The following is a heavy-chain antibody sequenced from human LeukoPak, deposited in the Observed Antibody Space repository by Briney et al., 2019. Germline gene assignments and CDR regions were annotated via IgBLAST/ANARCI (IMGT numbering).Heavy chain of an antibody. CDR2: IYYSGST. Sequence: PSETLSLTCTVSGGSISSYYWSWIRQPPGKGLEWIGYIYYSGSTNYNPSLKSRVTISVDTSKNQFSLKLSSVTAADTAVYYCARALVVGNLPSWFDPWGQGTLVTVSS. CDR1: GGSISSYY. J-gene: IGHJ5*02. D-gene: IGHD3-22*01. V-gene: IGHV4-59*01. CDR3: ARALVVGNLPSWFDP.